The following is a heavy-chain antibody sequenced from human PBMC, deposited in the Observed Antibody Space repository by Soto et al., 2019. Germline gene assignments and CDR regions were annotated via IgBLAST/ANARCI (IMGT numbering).Heavy chain of an antibody. D-gene: IGHD3-3*01. Sequence: PGGSLRLSCAASGFTFSSYAMSWVRQAPGKGLEWVSAISGSGGRTYYADSVKGRFTISRDNSKNTLYMQMNSLRAEDTAVYYCVKAGGYYRYYFDYWGQGTLVTVSS. V-gene: IGHV3-23*01. CDR2: ISGSGGRT. CDR1: GFTFSSYA. CDR3: VKAGGYYRYYFDY. J-gene: IGHJ4*02.